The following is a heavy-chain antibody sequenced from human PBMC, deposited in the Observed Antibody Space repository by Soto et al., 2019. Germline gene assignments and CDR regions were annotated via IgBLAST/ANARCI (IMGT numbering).Heavy chain of an antibody. J-gene: IGHJ5*02. CDR2: TYYRSKWYN. CDR3: ASWGYRHNNWFDP. D-gene: IGHD7-27*01. V-gene: IGHV6-1*01. Sequence: QVQLQQSGPGLVKPSQTLSLTCAISGDSVSSNSAAWNWIRQSPSRGLEWLGRTYYRSKWYNDYAVAVKSRITINPHTSKNQCSLQLNSVTPADTAVYYCASWGYRHNNWFDPWGQGTLVTVSS. CDR1: GDSVSSNSAA.